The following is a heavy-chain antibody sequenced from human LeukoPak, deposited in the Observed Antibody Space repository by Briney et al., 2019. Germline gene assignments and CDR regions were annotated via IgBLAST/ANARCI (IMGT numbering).Heavy chain of an antibody. D-gene: IGHD3-9*01. V-gene: IGHV4-34*01. J-gene: IGHJ5*02. Sequence: PAETLCLTCAAYGGTFSGYYWSWIRQPPGKGLEWIGEINHSGSTNYNPSLKSRVTISVDTSKNQFSLKLSSVTAADTAVYYCARAYFDWSRRNNWFDPWGQGTLVTVSS. CDR1: GGTFSGYY. CDR3: ARAYFDWSRRNNWFDP. CDR2: INHSGST.